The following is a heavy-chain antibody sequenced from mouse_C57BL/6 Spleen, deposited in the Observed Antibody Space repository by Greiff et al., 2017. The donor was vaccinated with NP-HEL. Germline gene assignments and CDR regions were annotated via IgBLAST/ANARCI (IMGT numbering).Heavy chain of an antibody. Sequence: QVQLQQSGAELVRPGASVTLSCKASGYTFTDYEMHWVKQTPVHGLEWIGAIDPETGGTAYNQKFKGKAILTADTSSSTAYMMHRSLASEASAFYYATRLRGRGIYYGNDYWGQGTTLTVSS. CDR1: GYTFTDYE. CDR3: TRLRGRGIYYGNDY. V-gene: IGHV1-15*01. D-gene: IGHD2-1*01. CDR2: IDPETGGT. J-gene: IGHJ2*01.